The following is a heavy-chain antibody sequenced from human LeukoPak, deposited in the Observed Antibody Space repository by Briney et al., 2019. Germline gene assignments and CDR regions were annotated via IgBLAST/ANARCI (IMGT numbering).Heavy chain of an antibody. CDR1: GGSVSSGSYY. V-gene: IGHV4-61*02. D-gene: IGHD3-22*01. J-gene: IGHJ4*02. Sequence: SETLSLTCTVSGGSVSSGSYYWSWIRQPAGKGLEWIGRVYTSGSTKYKPSLRSRVTISVDTSKNQFSLKLSSVTAADTAVYYCASSGYARKALDYWGQGTLVTVSS. CDR2: VYTSGST. CDR3: ASSGYARKALDY.